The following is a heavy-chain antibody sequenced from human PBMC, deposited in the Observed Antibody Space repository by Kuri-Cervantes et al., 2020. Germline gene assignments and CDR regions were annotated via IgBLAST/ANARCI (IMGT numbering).Heavy chain of an antibody. CDR2: IYHSGST. J-gene: IGHJ4*02. CDR3: ARFDGGLLDY. Sequence: SETLSLTCAVSGYSISSGYYWGWIRQPPGKGLEWIGSIYHSGSTYYNPSLKSRVTISVDTSKNEFSLRLTSVTATDTAVYYCARFDGGLLDYWGLGTLVTVSS. CDR1: GYSISSGYY. D-gene: IGHD3-9*01. V-gene: IGHV4-38-2*01.